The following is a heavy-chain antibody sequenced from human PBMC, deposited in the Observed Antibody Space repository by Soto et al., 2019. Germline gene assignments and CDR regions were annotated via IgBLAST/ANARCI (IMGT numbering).Heavy chain of an antibody. CDR3: ARGYYDFWSGYHDAFDL. V-gene: IGHV3-11*01. CDR1: GFTFSDCS. J-gene: IGHJ3*01. D-gene: IGHD3-3*01. Sequence: GGSLRLSCAASGFTFSDCSMTWVRQAPGKGLEWIAYIGPSGDTIYYTDSVKGRFTIARDNVKNSLFLQMNSLRAEDSAVYYCARGYYDFWSGYHDAFDLWGQGTMVTVSS. CDR2: IGPSGDTI.